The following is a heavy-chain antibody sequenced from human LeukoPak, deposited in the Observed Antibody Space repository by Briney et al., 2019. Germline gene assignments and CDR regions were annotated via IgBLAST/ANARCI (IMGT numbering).Heavy chain of an antibody. J-gene: IGHJ4*02. CDR2: IYYSGST. V-gene: IGHV4-39*01. Sequence: SETLSLTCTVSGGSISSSSYYWGWISQPPGKGLEWIGSIYYSGSTYYNPSLKSRVTISVDTSKNQFSLKLSSVTAADTAVYYCARYSSGWYFDYWGQGTLVTVSS. CDR1: GGSISSSSYY. CDR3: ARYSSGWYFDY. D-gene: IGHD6-19*01.